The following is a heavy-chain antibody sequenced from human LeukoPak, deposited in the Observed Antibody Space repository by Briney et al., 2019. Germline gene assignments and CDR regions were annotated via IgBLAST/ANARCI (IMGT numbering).Heavy chain of an antibody. CDR2: ISSSSSYI. CDR3: ARGASRADY. V-gene: IGHV3-21*01. J-gene: IGHJ4*02. CDR1: GFTFRSYN. Sequence: GGSLRLSCAASGFTFRSYNMNRVRQAPGKRPEWVSSISSSSSYIYYADSVKGRFTISTDNAKNSLYLQMNSLRAEDTALYYCARGASRADYWGQGTLVTVSS.